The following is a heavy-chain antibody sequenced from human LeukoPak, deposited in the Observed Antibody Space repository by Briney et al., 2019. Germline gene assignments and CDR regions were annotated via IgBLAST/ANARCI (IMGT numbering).Heavy chain of an antibody. CDR3: ARFRAGYCSGASCYDSFDI. D-gene: IGHD2-15*01. V-gene: IGHV5-51*01. CDR2: IYPADSDT. Sequence: GASLKISCKGSEYSFTSYWIGWVRQMPGKGLEWMGIIYPADSDTRYSPSFKGQATISADKSITTAFLQWSSLKASDTAMYYCARFRAGYCSGASCYDSFDIWGQGTMVTVSS. CDR1: EYSFTSYW. J-gene: IGHJ3*02.